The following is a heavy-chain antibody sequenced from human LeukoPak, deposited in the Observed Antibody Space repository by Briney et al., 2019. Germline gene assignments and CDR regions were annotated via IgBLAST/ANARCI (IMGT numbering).Heavy chain of an antibody. J-gene: IGHJ3*02. CDR2: INPTSGDT. Sequence: ASVKVSCKASGYTLIGYYLNWVRQAPGQGLEWMGWINPTSGDTDHAQRFQGRVTMTRDTSISTAFMELSRLRSDDTAVYYCARDRKVISGYSYSDAFYIWGQGTMVTVSS. CDR3: ARDRKVISGYSYSDAFYI. D-gene: IGHD5-18*01. V-gene: IGHV1-2*02. CDR1: GYTLIGYY.